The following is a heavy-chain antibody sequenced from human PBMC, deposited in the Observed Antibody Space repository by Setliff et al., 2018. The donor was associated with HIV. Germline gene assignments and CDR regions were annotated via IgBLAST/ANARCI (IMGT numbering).Heavy chain of an antibody. D-gene: IGHD1-20*01. CDR1: GGSITGHY. V-gene: IGHV4-59*11. CDR2: IHYSGSS. J-gene: IGHJ5*02. Sequence: PSETLSLTCTVSGGSITGHYWSWIRQPPGKGLEWIGYIHYSGSSNYNPSLKSRVSISVDTSKNQFSLKLSSVTAADTAVYYCAGCITGTTHWFDPWGQGTLVTVSS. CDR3: AGCITGTTHWFDP.